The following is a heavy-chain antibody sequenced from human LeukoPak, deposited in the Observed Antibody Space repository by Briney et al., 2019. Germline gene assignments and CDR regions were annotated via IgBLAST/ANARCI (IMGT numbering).Heavy chain of an antibody. J-gene: IGHJ5*02. V-gene: IGHV4-4*09. CDR3: AGQGPGYGRVDYWFEP. CDR2: IYTSGST. Sequence: SETLSLTCTVYGGSISSYYWSWIRQPPGKGLEWIGYIYTSGSTNYNPSLKSRVTISGDTSKNQFSLKLSSVTAADTAVYNCAGQGPGYGRVDYWFEPCGQGTLVTVSS. CDR1: GGSISSYY. D-gene: IGHD5-18*01.